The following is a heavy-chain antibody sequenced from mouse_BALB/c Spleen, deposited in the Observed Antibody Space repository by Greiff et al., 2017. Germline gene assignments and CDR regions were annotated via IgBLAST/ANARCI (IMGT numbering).Heavy chain of an antibody. CDR2: ISSGGSYT. V-gene: IGHV5-6-4*01. J-gene: IGHJ1*01. CDR1: GFTFSSYT. D-gene: IGHD2-14*01. CDR3: TRLYYRYDEGWYFDV. Sequence: EVKLVESGGGLVKPGGSLKLSCAASGFTFSSYTMSWVRQTPEKRLEWVATISSGGSYTYYPDSVKGRFTISRDNAKNTLYLQMSSLKSEDTAMYYCTRLYYRYDEGWYFDVWGAGTTVTVSS.